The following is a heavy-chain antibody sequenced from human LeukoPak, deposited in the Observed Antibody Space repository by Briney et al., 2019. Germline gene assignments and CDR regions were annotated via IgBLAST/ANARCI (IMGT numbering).Heavy chain of an antibody. J-gene: IGHJ4*02. V-gene: IGHV3-23*01. CDR2: IRGSGGST. CDR1: GFTFSSYD. D-gene: IGHD2-15*01. CDR3: ASGLLGCRGGSCYPTDY. Sequence: GGSLRLSCAASGFTFSSYDMNWVRQAPGKGLEWVSAIRGSGGSTYYPDAVKGRFTISRDNSKNTVYLQMNSLRSEDTALYYCASGLLGCRGGSCYPTDYWGQGTLVTVSS.